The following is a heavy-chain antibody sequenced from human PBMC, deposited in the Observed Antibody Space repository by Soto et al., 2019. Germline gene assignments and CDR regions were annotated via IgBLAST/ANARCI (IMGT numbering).Heavy chain of an antibody. CDR1: GFSLSTSGMC. J-gene: IGHJ3*02. D-gene: IGHD4-17*01. CDR3: ARTYGVSDDAFDI. Sequence: SGPRLVNPTQTRTLTCTFSGFSLSTSGMCVSWIRQPPGKALEWLALIDWDDDKYYSTSLKTRLTISKDTSKSQVVLTMTNMDPVDTATYYCARTYGVSDDAFDIWGQGTMVTVSS. V-gene: IGHV2-70*01. CDR2: IDWDDDK.